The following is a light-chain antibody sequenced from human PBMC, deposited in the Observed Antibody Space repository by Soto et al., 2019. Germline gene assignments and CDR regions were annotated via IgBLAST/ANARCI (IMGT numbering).Light chain of an antibody. V-gene: IGLV2-14*01. Sequence: QSALTQPASVSGSRGQSITISCTGTSSDVGGYNYVSWYQQHPGKAPKLMIYDDSNRPSGVSYRFSGSKSGNTASLTISGLHAEEDADYYCSSYTSSSTSVVFGGGTKLTVL. CDR1: SSDVGGYNY. CDR2: DDS. CDR3: SSYTSSSTSVV. J-gene: IGLJ2*01.